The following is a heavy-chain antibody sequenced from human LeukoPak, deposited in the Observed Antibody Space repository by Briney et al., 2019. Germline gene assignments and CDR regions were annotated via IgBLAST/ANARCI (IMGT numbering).Heavy chain of an antibody. D-gene: IGHD6-13*01. J-gene: IGHJ4*02. CDR1: GFTFSDHY. CDR2: ISRSGDTT. V-gene: IGHV3-11*01. Sequence: GGSLRLSCAASGFTFSDHYMSWIRQAPGKGLEWLSYISRSGDTTYYADSVKGRFTVSRDNAKNSLYPQMNSLTVDDTAVYYCARGAGSSWYFFDYWGQGILVTVSS. CDR3: ARGAGSSWYFFDY.